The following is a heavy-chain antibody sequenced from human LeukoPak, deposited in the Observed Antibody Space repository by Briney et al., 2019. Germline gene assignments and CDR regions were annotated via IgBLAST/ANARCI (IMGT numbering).Heavy chain of an antibody. CDR3: ARGSRGITMVRGVIEDWFDP. CDR2: FDPEDGET. V-gene: IGHV1-24*01. D-gene: IGHD3-10*01. J-gene: IGHJ5*02. CDR1: GYTLTELS. Sequence: EASVKVSCKVSGYTLTELSMHWVRQAPGKGLEWMGGFDPEDGETIYAQKLQGRVTMTRDTSTSTVYMELSSLRSEDTAVYYCARGSRGITMVRGVIEDWFDPWGQGTLVTVSS.